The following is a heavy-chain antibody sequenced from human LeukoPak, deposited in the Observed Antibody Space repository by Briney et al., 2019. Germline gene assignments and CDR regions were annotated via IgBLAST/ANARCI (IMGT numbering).Heavy chain of an antibody. CDR3: AKTYGHFDD. J-gene: IGHJ4*02. CDR1: GFTFTSYT. V-gene: IGHV3-21*01. Sequence: GGSLRLSCAASGFTFTSYTMNWVRQAPGKGLEWVSSITSGSSYIYYADSVKGRFTISRDSAKNSLYLQMTSLRVEDTAVYYCAKTYGHFDDWGQGTLVTVSS. D-gene: IGHD4-17*01. CDR2: ITSGSSYI.